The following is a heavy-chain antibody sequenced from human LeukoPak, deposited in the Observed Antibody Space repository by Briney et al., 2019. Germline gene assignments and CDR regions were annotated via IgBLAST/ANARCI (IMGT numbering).Heavy chain of an antibody. V-gene: IGHV3-9*03. CDR3: AKSYSSGWYYFDY. CDR1: GFTFDDYA. D-gene: IGHD6-19*01. Sequence: GGSLRLSCAASGFTFDDYAMHWVRQAPGKGLEWVSGISWSSGSIGYADSVKGRFTISRDNAKNSLYLQMNSLRAEDMALYYCAKSYSSGWYYFDYWGQGTLVTVSS. J-gene: IGHJ4*02. CDR2: ISWSSGSI.